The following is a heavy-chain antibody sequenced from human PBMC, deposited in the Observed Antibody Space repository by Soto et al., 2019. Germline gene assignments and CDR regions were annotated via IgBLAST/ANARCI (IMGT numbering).Heavy chain of an antibody. J-gene: IGHJ4*01. CDR1: GYTFTSYG. CDR2: ISGYNGNT. CDR3: ARDLLDCGGDCYSSPRFDY. Sequence: ASVKVSCKASGYTFTSYGISWVRQAPGQGLEWMGWISGYNGNTKYAQKLQGRVTMTTDTSTSTAYMELSSLRSEDTAVYYCARDLLDCGGDCYSSPRFDYWG. D-gene: IGHD2-21*02. V-gene: IGHV1-18*01.